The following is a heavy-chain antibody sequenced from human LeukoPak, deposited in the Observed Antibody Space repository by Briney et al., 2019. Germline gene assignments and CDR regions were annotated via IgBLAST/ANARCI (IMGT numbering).Heavy chain of an antibody. J-gene: IGHJ4*02. CDR3: ARVDVGAAAGTRIDY. Sequence: PGGSLRLSCAASGFTFSSYWMSWVRQAPGKGLEWVANIKQDGSEKYYVDSVKGRFTISRDNAKNSLYLQMNSLRAEDTAVYYCARVDVGAAAGTRIDYWGQGTLVTVSS. D-gene: IGHD6-13*01. CDR2: IKQDGSEK. V-gene: IGHV3-7*05. CDR1: GFTFSSYW.